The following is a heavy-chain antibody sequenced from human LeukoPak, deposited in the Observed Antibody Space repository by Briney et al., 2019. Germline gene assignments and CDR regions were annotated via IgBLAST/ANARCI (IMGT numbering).Heavy chain of an antibody. CDR1: GYTFTSYI. Sequence: ASVKVSCKASGYTFTSYIINWVRQAPGQGLEWMGWISTYNDNTNYAQKFQVRVTMTTDTSTSTAYMELRSLTSDDTAVYYCARGYPSDYWSQGTLVTVSS. V-gene: IGHV1-18*04. CDR2: ISTYNDNT. D-gene: IGHD1-26*01. CDR3: ARGYPSDY. J-gene: IGHJ4*02.